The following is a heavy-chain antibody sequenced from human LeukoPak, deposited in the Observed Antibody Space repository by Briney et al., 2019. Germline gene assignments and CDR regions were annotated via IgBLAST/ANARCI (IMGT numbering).Heavy chain of an antibody. Sequence: ASVKVSCKASGYSFTSFGITWVRQAPGRGLEWMGWISAYNGDTNYAQKLQGRVTMTTDTSTSTAYMELRSLRSDDTAVYYCARREKYYYYAMDVWGQGTTVTVSS. V-gene: IGHV1-18*01. J-gene: IGHJ6*02. CDR3: ARREKYYYYAMDV. CDR1: GYSFTSFG. CDR2: ISAYNGDT.